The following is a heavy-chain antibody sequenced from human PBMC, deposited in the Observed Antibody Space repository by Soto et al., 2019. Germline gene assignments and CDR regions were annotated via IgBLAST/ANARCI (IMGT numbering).Heavy chain of an antibody. D-gene: IGHD2-15*01. CDR3: ATLPPRIVVALLPRPT. J-gene: IGHJ5*02. CDR2: IYHSGSP. CDR1: GGSISSTNW. Sequence: QVQLRESGPGLVKTSGTLSLTCAVSGGSISSTNWWTWVRQPPGKGLEWIGEIYHSGSPTYSPSFRGRATISVDKSKNQFSLRLRSVPAADTAVYYCATLPPRIVVALLPRPTWGEGILVTVSS. V-gene: IGHV4-4*02.